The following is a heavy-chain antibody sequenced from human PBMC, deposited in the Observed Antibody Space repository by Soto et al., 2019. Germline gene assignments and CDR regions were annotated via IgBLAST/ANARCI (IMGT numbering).Heavy chain of an antibody. Sequence: SETLSLTCTVSGGSISSDDYYWSWIRQPPGKGLEWIGYISYSGSTYYNPSLKSRVTLSIDTSNNQFSLKLSSVTAADTAVYYCARVGDCYNGVCFQTGGCLTQGPHFDYWGQGALVTVSS. CDR3: ARVGDCYNGVCFQTGGCLTQGPHFDY. V-gene: IGHV4-30-4*01. J-gene: IGHJ4*02. CDR2: ISYSGST. D-gene: IGHD2-8*01. CDR1: GGSISSDDYY.